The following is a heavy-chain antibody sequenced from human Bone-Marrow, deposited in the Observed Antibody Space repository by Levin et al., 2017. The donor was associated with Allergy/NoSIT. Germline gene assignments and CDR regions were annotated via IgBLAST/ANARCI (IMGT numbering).Heavy chain of an antibody. V-gene: IGHV4-61*02. J-gene: IGHJ4*02. Sequence: SQTLSLTCTVSGASISSGVYYWTWIRQAAGKGLEWIGRIYTSGGTNYNPSLKSRVTISLDTSNNQIALKLTSVTAADTALYYCARAYCSGGSCSLDYWGQGTLVTVSS. CDR2: IYTSGGT. D-gene: IGHD2-15*01. CDR1: GASISSGVYY. CDR3: ARAYCSGGSCSLDY.